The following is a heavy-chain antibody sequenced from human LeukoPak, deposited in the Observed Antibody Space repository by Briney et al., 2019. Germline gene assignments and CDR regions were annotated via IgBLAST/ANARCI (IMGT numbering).Heavy chain of an antibody. J-gene: IGHJ4*01. CDR1: GDSLSRYY. CDR3: ARSSVWSHFLDY. Sequence: PSETLSLTCTVSGDSLSRYYWTWIRQPPGKALEWIGYISHSGYTNYVPSLKSRVTISIDTSRNQFSLKLTSVTAADTAVYFCARSSVWSHFLDYWGHGNLVTVSS. D-gene: IGHD2-15*01. V-gene: IGHV4-59*01. CDR2: ISHSGYT.